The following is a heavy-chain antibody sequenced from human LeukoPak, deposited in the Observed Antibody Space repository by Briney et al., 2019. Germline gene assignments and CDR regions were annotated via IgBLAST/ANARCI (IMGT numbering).Heavy chain of an antibody. CDR2: ISSSSSYI. CDR1: GFTFSSYS. V-gene: IGHV3-21*01. Sequence: GGSLRLSCAASGFTFSSYSMNWVRQAPGKGLEGVSSISSSSSYIYYADPVKGRFTISRDNAKNSLYLQMNSLRAEDTAVYYCARLSGYDYAYFDYWGQGTLVTVSS. J-gene: IGHJ4*02. CDR3: ARLSGYDYAYFDY. D-gene: IGHD5-12*01.